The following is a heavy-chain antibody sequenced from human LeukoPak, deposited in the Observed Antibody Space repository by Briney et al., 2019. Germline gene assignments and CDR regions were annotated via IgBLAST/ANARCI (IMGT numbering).Heavy chain of an antibody. V-gene: IGHV3-48*03. J-gene: IGHJ4*02. Sequence: GGSLRLSCAASGFTFSSYEMNWVRQAPGKGLEWVSYISSSGSTIYYADSVKGRFTISRDNSKNTLYLQMNSLRAEDTAVYYCASPETTDYSGWYYWGQGTLVTVSS. CDR2: ISSSGSTI. CDR1: GFTFSSYE. CDR3: ASPETTDYSGWYY. D-gene: IGHD4/OR15-4a*01.